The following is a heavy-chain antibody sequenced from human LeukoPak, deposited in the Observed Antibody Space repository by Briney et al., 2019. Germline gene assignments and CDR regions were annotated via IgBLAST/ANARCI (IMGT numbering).Heavy chain of an antibody. J-gene: IGHJ3*02. CDR3: ARDAEYYYDSSGYPI. V-gene: IGHV1-18*01. Sequence: GASVKVSCKASGCTFTSYGISWVRQAPGQGLEWMGWISAYNGNTNYAQKLQGRVTMTTDTSTSTAYMELRSLRSDDTAVYYCARDAEYYYDSSGYPIWGQGTMVTVSS. CDR1: GCTFTSYG. CDR2: ISAYNGNT. D-gene: IGHD3-22*01.